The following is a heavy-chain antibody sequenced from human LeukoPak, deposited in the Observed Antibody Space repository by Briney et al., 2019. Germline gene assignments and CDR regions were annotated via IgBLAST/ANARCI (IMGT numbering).Heavy chain of an antibody. CDR3: ARGLSNGDSRYNWFGL. J-gene: IGHJ5*02. CDR1: GFTFSDHW. D-gene: IGHD2-8*01. Sequence: PGGSLRLSCVASGFTFSDHWMNWVRQTPGKGLEWVTNIKLDGSEKNYVDSVKGRFAISRDNVKNSLHLQMNSLRVEDTAVYYCARGLSNGDSRYNWFGLWGQGTLVTVSS. CDR2: IKLDGSEK. V-gene: IGHV3-7*04.